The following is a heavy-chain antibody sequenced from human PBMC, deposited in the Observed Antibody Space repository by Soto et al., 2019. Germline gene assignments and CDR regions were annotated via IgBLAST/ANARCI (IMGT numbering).Heavy chain of an antibody. Sequence: QVQLVESGGGVVQPGRSLRLSCAASGFTFSNYAMHWVRQAPGKGLECVAVISYNGGNRFYRDYVKGRFTISRDNSKNTVHLQIDSLRYEDAAVYYCARGDREDTAVVIGVRPGEYGVDVWGKGPRSPSPQ. CDR3: ARGDREDTAVVIGVRPGEYGVDV. CDR2: ISYNGGNR. D-gene: IGHD2-15*01. J-gene: IGHJ6*01. V-gene: IGHV3-30*04. CDR1: GFTFSNYA.